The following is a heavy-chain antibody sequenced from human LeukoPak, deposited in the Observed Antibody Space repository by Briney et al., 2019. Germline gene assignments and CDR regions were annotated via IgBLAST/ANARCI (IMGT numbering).Heavy chain of an antibody. CDR1: GITLSNYG. D-gene: IGHD3-10*01. J-gene: IGHJ4*02. CDR3: AKRGVVIRVILVGFHKEAYYFDS. Sequence: GGSLRLSCAVSGITLSNYGMTWVRQAPGKGLEWVAGISDSGGSTNYADSVKGRFTISRDNPKNTLYLQMNSLRAEDTAVDFCAKRGVVIRVILVGFHKEAYYFDSWGQGALVTVSS. CDR2: ISDSGGST. V-gene: IGHV3-23*01.